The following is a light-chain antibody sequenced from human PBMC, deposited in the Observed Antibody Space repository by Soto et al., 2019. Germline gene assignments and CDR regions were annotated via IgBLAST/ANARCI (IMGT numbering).Light chain of an antibody. J-gene: IGKJ1*01. V-gene: IGKV3-20*01. CDR2: AAS. CDR3: QQYSSSPRT. CDR1: SSGW. Sequence: SSGWLAWYQQTPGKAPKXXXYAASDMATGVPFRFSGSGSGTDFSLTISSLEDDDFAVYYCQQYSSSPRTFCQGTKVDIK.